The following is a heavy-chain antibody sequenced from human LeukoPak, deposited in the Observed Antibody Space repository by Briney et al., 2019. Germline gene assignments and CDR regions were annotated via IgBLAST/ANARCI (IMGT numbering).Heavy chain of an antibody. J-gene: IGHJ5*02. D-gene: IGHD6-19*01. Sequence: SETLSLTCAVYGGSFSGYYWSWIRQPPGKGLEWIGEINHSRSTNYNPSLKSRVTISVDTSKNQFSLKLSSVTAADTAVYYCARIGPYSSGFDPWGQGTLVTVSS. CDR3: ARIGPYSSGFDP. V-gene: IGHV4-34*01. CDR1: GGSFSGYY. CDR2: INHSRST.